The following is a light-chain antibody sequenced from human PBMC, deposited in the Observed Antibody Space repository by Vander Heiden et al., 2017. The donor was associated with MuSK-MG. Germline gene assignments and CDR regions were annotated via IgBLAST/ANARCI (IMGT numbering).Light chain of an antibody. CDR1: KLGDKY. Sequence: SYELTQPPSVSVSPGQTASITCSGDKLGDKYACWYQQKPGQSPVLVIYQDSKRSAGIPGRFSGSNSGNTATLTISGTQAVDEADYYCQAWDSSIYVVFGGGTKLTVL. CDR3: QAWDSSIYVV. V-gene: IGLV3-1*01. J-gene: IGLJ2*01. CDR2: QDS.